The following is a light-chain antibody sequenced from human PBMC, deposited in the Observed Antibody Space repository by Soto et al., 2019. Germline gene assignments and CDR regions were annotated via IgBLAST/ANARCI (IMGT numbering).Light chain of an antibody. V-gene: IGKV3-15*01. J-gene: IGKJ5*01. CDR2: AAS. CDR3: QQYNLWPPL. CDR1: QSVSSTY. Sequence: EIVLTQSPGTLSLSPGERATLSCRASQSVSSTYLAWYQQRPGQAPRLLIYAASTRATGVPARFSGSGSGTEFTLTISSLQSEDFAVYYCQQYNLWPPLFGQGTRLEIK.